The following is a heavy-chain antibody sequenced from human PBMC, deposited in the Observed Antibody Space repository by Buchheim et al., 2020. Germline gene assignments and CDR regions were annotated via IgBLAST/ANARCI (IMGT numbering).Heavy chain of an antibody. J-gene: IGHJ5*02. CDR2: ISYDGSNK. D-gene: IGHD3-22*01. CDR3: AKDERYYYDSSGYYH. Sequence: QVQLVESGGGVVQPGRSLRLSCAASGFTFSSYGMHWVRQAPGKGLEWVAVISYDGSNKYYADSVKGRFTISRDNSKNTPYLQMNSLRAEDTAVYYCAKDERYYYDSSGYYHWGQGTL. V-gene: IGHV3-30*18. CDR1: GFTFSSYG.